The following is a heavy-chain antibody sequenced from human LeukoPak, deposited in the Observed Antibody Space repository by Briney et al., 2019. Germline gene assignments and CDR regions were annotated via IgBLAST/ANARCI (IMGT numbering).Heavy chain of an antibody. D-gene: IGHD2-2*01. Sequence: ASVKVSCKASGYTFTGYYMHWVRQAPGQGLEWMGWINPNSGGTNYAQKFQGRATMTRDTSISTAYMELSRLRSDDTAVYYCARDLEYQLPMGIWGQGTLVTVSS. CDR3: ARDLEYQLPMGI. V-gene: IGHV1-2*02. CDR1: GYTFTGYY. J-gene: IGHJ4*02. CDR2: INPNSGGT.